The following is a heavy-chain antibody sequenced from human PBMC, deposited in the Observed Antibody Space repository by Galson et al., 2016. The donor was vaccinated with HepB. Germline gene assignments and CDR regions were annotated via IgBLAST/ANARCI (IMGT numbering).Heavy chain of an antibody. CDR2: INHSGST. J-gene: IGHJ6*04. Sequence: SETLSLTCAVYGGSFSGYYWSWIRQPPGKGLEWIGEINHSGSTNYNPSLKSRVTISLDTSKNQFSLKLSSVTAEDTGVYYCVRGSTAPDVWGKGTAVTVSS. CDR1: GGSFSGYY. V-gene: IGHV4-34*01. CDR3: VRGSTAPDV.